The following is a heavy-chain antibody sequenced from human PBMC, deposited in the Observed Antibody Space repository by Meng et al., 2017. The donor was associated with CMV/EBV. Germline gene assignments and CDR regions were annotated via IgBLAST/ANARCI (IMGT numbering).Heavy chain of an antibody. J-gene: IGHJ6*02. V-gene: IGHV4-59*01. CDR3: ARSAGTRYYYYGMDV. CDR2: IYYSGGT. CDR1: GGSISSYY. D-gene: IGHD1-26*01. Sequence: SETLSLTCTVSGGSISSYYWSWIRQPPGKGLEWIGYIYYSGGTNYNPSLKSRVTISVDTSKNQFSLKLSSVTAADTAVYYCARSAGTRYYYYGMDVWGQGTTVTVSS.